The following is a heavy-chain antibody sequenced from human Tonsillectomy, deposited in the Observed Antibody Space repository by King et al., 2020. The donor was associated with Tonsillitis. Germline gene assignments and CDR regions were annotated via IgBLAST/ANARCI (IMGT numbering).Heavy chain of an antibody. V-gene: IGHV3-7*01. J-gene: IGHJ6*02. CDR3: AREGSLDYSSGTAV. CDR1: EFTLSNYW. CDR2: IKQDGGEK. Sequence: VQLVESGGGLVQPGGSLRLSCAASEFTLSNYWMSWVRQAPGKGLEWVANIKQDGGEKYYVDSVKGRLTISRDNAKNSLYLQMNSLRAEEPDVYYCAREGSLDYSSGTAVWGQGTSVTVYS.